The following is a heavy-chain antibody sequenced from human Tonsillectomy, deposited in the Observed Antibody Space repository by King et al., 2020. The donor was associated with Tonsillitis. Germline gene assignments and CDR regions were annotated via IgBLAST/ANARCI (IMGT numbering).Heavy chain of an antibody. J-gene: IGHJ4*02. CDR2: IYSGGSST. V-gene: IGHV3-23*03. CDR1: GFTFSSYA. Sequence: VQLVESGGGLVQPGGSLRLSCAASGFTFSSYAMSWVRQAPGKGLEWVSVIYSGGSSTYYADSVKGRFTTSRDNSKNTLYLQMNSLRAEDTAVYYCAKDRESVDYYDSSGYYFDYWGQGTLVTVSS. CDR3: AKDRESVDYYDSSGYYFDY. D-gene: IGHD3-22*01.